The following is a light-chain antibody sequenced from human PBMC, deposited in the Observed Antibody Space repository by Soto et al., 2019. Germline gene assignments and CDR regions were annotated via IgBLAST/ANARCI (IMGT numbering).Light chain of an antibody. V-gene: IGKV3-15*01. CDR1: QSINKY. Sequence: EIVMTQSPATLSVSPGERATLSCRASQSINKYLAWYQQRPGQAPRLLIHDASTRATGIPARFSGSGSGTEFTLTISRLQSEDFAVYYCQQYENWPLITFGQGTRLEIK. CDR2: DAS. J-gene: IGKJ5*01. CDR3: QQYENWPLIT.